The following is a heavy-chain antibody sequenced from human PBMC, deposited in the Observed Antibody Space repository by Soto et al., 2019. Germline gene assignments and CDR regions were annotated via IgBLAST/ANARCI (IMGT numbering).Heavy chain of an antibody. Sequence: QVQLVESGGGVVQPGRSLRLSCAASGFTFSSYGMHWVRQAPGKGLEWVAVISYDGSNKYYADSVKGRFTISRDNSKNPLYLQMNGLRAEYTAVYYCAITTVTPGYDYWGQGTLVTVSS. J-gene: IGHJ4*02. V-gene: IGHV3-30*03. CDR1: GFTFSSYG. CDR2: ISYDGSNK. D-gene: IGHD4-17*01. CDR3: AITTVTPGYDY.